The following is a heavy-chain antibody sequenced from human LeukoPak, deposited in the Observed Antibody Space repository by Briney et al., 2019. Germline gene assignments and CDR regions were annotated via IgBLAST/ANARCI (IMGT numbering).Heavy chain of an antibody. D-gene: IGHD1-7*01. Sequence: SVKVSCKASGGTFSSYAISWVRQAPGQGLEWMGRIIPILGIANYAQKFQGRVTITADKSTSTAYMELSSLRSEDTAVYYCARVITGTTRCFDPWGQGTLVTVSS. V-gene: IGHV1-69*04. CDR2: IIPILGIA. CDR3: ARVITGTTRCFDP. CDR1: GGTFSSYA. J-gene: IGHJ5*02.